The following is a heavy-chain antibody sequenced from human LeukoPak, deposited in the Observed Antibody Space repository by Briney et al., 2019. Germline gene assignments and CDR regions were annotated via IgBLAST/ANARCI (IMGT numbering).Heavy chain of an antibody. CDR2: IIPILGIA. V-gene: IGHV1-69*04. Sequence: GASVKVSCKASGGTFSSYAISWVRQAPGQGLEWMGRIIPILGIANYAQKFQGRVTITADKSTSTAYMELSSLRSEDTAVYYCARGFRGIVATIAYYYYGMDVWGQGTTVTVSS. J-gene: IGHJ6*02. CDR1: GGTFSSYA. CDR3: ARGFRGIVATIAYYYYGMDV. D-gene: IGHD5-12*01.